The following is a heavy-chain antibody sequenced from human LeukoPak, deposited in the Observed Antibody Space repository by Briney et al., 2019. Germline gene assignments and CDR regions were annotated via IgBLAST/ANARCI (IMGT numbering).Heavy chain of an antibody. Sequence: SETLSLTCTVSGGSISIYYWSWVRQPPGKGLEWMGYVYNSGNTDYNPSLKSRVTISVDTSKNQFSLKLSSVTAADTAVYYCVWFDYYYGMDVWGQGTTVTVSS. CDR2: VYNSGNT. CDR3: VWFDYYYGMDV. CDR1: GGSISIYY. V-gene: IGHV4-59*12. D-gene: IGHD3-10*01. J-gene: IGHJ6*02.